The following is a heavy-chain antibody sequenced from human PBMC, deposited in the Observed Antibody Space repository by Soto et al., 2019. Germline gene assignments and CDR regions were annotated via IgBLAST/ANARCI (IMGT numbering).Heavy chain of an antibody. CDR1: GDTFSSYA. V-gene: IGHV1-69*12. Sequence: QVQLVQSGAEVKKPGSSVKVSCKASGDTFSSYAISWLRQAPGQGLEWMGGIIPIFGTANYAQKIQGRVTIAADESTSTAYMQLSSLRSEDTAVYYCARDLHYSYDSSGYYRLGCFDPWGQGTLVTVSP. CDR2: IIPIFGTA. J-gene: IGHJ5*02. CDR3: ARDLHYSYDSSGYYRLGCFDP. D-gene: IGHD3-22*01.